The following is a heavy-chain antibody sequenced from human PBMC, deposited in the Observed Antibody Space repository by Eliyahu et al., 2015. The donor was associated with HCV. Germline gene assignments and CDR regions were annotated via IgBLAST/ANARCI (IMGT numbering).Heavy chain of an antibody. CDR1: GGYISSSSSY. D-gene: IGHD2-15*01. CDR3: ARHFLDGPNVVGY. J-gene: IGHJ4*02. CDR2: XYYSGST. Sequence: QLQLQESGPGLVKPSETLSLTCTVSGGYISSSSSYWXXXXQXPGKGXEWIGSXYYSGSTYYNPSLKSRVTISVDTSKNQFSLKLSSVTAADTAVYYCARHFLDGPNVVGYWGQGTLVTVSS. V-gene: IGHV4-39*01.